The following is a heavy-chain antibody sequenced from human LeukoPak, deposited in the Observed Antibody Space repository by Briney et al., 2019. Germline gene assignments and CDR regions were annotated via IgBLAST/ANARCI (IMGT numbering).Heavy chain of an antibody. Sequence: ASVKVSCKTSGYTFTTYAMHWVRQAPGQTIEWMGWINTGNGNTKYSQKFQGRVTITRDTSASTAYMELSSLRSEDTAVYYCARAFSGSYTALDYWGQGTLVNVSS. J-gene: IGHJ4*02. D-gene: IGHD1-26*01. V-gene: IGHV1-3*04. CDR3: ARAFSGSYTALDY. CDR1: GYTFTTYA. CDR2: INTGNGNT.